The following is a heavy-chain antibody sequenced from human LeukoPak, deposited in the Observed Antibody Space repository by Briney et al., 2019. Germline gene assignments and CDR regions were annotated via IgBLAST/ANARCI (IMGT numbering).Heavy chain of an antibody. D-gene: IGHD2-2*01. Sequence: PGRSLRLSCAASGFTFSSYSMNWVRQAPGKGLEWVSSISSSSSYIYYADSVKGRFTISRDNAKNSLYLQMNSLRAEDTAVYYCARRTYCSSTSCPVRAFDIWGQGTMVTVSS. J-gene: IGHJ3*02. V-gene: IGHV3-21*01. CDR1: GFTFSSYS. CDR2: ISSSSSYI. CDR3: ARRTYCSSTSCPVRAFDI.